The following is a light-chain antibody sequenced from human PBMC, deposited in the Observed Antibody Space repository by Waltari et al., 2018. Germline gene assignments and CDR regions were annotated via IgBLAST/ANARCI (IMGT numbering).Light chain of an antibody. CDR3: CSYAGLGIYV. CDR2: EVT. V-gene: IGLV2-23*02. Sequence: QSGLTQPASVSGSPGQSITISCTGTSSDIGNYNLVSWYQQYPGKAPKLMVYEVTKRTSGVSDRFSVSKAGNTASRTIYGLQSEDEADYYCCSYAGLGIYVFGTGTKVTVL. J-gene: IGLJ1*01. CDR1: SSDIGNYNL.